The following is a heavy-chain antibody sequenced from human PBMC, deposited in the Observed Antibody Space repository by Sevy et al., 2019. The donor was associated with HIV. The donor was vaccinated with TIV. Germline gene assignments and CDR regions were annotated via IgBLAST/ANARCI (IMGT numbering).Heavy chain of an antibody. CDR1: GFTFSRSS. D-gene: IGHD3-22*01. J-gene: IGHJ3*02. V-gene: IGHV3-21*01. CDR2: ISSSSNYI. Sequence: GGSLRLSCAGSGFTFSRSSMNWVRQAPGKGLEWVSSISSSSNYIYYADSVKGRFTISRDNAKNSLILLMNSLRAEDTAVYYCARDKREAYFDGSTSSDAFDIWGQGTLVTVSS. CDR3: ARDKREAYFDGSTSSDAFDI.